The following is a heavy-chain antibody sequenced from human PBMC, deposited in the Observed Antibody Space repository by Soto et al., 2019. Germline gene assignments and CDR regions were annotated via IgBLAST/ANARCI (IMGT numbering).Heavy chain of an antibody. Sequence: GGSLRLSCAASGSSFSSYGMHWVRQAPGKGLEWVAVIWYDGSNKYYADSVKGRFTISRDNSKNTLYLQMNSLRVEDMAVYYCAKGGVAGTDYYYYYGMDVWGQGTTVTVSS. V-gene: IGHV3-33*06. D-gene: IGHD6-19*01. CDR2: IWYDGSNK. CDR3: AKGGVAGTDYYYYYGMDV. CDR1: GSSFSSYG. J-gene: IGHJ6*02.